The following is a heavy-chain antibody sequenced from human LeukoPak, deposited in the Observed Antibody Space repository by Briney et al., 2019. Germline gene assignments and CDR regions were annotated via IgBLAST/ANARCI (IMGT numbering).Heavy chain of an antibody. J-gene: IGHJ4*02. V-gene: IGHV1-2*04. CDR3: ARESGDTAMVSFDY. CDR2: INPNSGDT. Sequence: GASVKVSCKASGYSFAGYYIHWVRQAPGQGLEWMGWINPNSGDTDNAQKFEGWVTMTRDTSISTVYMELSSLRSDDTAVYYCARESGDTAMVSFDYWGQGTLVTVAS. D-gene: IGHD5-18*01. CDR1: GYSFAGYY.